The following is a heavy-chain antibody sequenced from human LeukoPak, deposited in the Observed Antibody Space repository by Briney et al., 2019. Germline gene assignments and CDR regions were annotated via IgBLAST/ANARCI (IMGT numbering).Heavy chain of an antibody. CDR2: ISYDGSNK. Sequence: GGSLRLSCAASGFTFSSYAMHWVRQAPGKGLEWVAVISYDGSNKYYADSMKGRFTISRDNSKNTLYLQMNSLRAEDTAVYYCAREAAAASFDYWGQGTLVTVSS. CDR1: GFTFSSYA. J-gene: IGHJ4*02. D-gene: IGHD6-13*01. CDR3: AREAAAASFDY. V-gene: IGHV3-30-3*01.